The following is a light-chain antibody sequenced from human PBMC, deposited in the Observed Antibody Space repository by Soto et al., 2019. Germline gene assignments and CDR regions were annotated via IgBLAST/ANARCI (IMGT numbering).Light chain of an antibody. V-gene: IGLV4-69*01. J-gene: IGLJ3*02. CDR3: QTWGTGIRV. CDR2: LNSDGSH. Sequence: QAVVTQSPSASASLGASVKLTCTLSSRHSSYAIAWHQQQPEKGPRYLMKLNSDGSHSKGDGIPDRFSGSSSGTERYLTISSLQSEDEADYYCQTWGTGIRVFGGGTKVTVL. CDR1: SRHSSYA.